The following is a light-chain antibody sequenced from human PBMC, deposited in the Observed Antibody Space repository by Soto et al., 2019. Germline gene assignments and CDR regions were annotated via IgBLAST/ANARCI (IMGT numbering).Light chain of an antibody. CDR2: RAS. CDR1: QSVSSNY. V-gene: IGKV3-20*01. Sequence: ESVFTQSPGTLSLSPGERAKLSCRASQSVSSNYLAWYQQKPGQAPKVLIYRASIRATGIPDRFTGSGSATDFTLTISSLQPEDFAVYYCQQYNNWPPWTFGQGTKVDIK. CDR3: QQYNNWPPWT. J-gene: IGKJ1*01.